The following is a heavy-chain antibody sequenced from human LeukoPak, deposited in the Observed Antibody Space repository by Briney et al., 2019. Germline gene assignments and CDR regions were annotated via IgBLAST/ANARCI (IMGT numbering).Heavy chain of an antibody. Sequence: SETLSLTCTVSGGSISSGDYYWSWIRQPPGKGLEWIGYIYYSGTTYYNPSLKSRATISIDTSKNQFSLKLSSVTAADTAVYYCARDLFSYTTLRYLDYWGQGALVTVSS. CDR3: ARDLFSYTTLRYLDY. CDR2: IYYSGTT. V-gene: IGHV4-30-4*01. J-gene: IGHJ4*02. CDR1: GGSISSGDYY. D-gene: IGHD2-15*01.